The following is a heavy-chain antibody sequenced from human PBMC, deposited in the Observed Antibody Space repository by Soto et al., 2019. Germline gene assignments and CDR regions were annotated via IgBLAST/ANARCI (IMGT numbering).Heavy chain of an antibody. CDR2: INPNSGGT. D-gene: IGHD4-17*01. V-gene: IGHV1-2*04. J-gene: IGHJ3*02. CDR1: GYTFTGYY. Sequence: ASVKVSCKASGYTFTGYYMHWVRQAPGQGLEWMGWINPNSGGTNYAQKFQGWVTMTRDTSISTAYMELSRLRSDDTAVYYCARVLATGDYGAFDIWGQGTTVTVSS. CDR3: ARVLATGDYGAFDI.